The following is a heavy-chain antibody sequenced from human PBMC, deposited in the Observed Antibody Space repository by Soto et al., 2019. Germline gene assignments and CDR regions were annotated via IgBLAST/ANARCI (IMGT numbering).Heavy chain of an antibody. CDR2: IGPESGAT. CDR3: ATPTPPRGAMITNINFDF. D-gene: IGHD3-10*01. J-gene: IGHJ4*02. Sequence: GASVKVSCKASGYTFTGYHMHWVRQAPEQGPEWMGEIGPESGATRYAQRFQGRVTMTRDMSITTAYMELSGLNSDDTAVYYCATPTPPRGAMITNINFDFWGQGTQVTVSS. V-gene: IGHV1-2*02. CDR1: GYTFTGYH.